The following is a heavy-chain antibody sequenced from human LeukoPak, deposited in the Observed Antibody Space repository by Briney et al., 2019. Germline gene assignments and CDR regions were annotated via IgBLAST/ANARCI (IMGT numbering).Heavy chain of an antibody. CDR1: GFTFSSYW. CDR3: ARDLYCGGDCYSPNWFDP. CDR2: IKQDGSEE. J-gene: IGHJ5*02. D-gene: IGHD2-21*02. V-gene: IGHV3-7*01. Sequence: GGSLRLSCAASGFTFSSYWMSWVRQAPGKGLEWVANIKQDGSEEYYVDSVKGRFTISRDNAKNSLYLQMNSLRAEDTAVYYCARDLYCGGDCYSPNWFDPWGQGTLVTVSS.